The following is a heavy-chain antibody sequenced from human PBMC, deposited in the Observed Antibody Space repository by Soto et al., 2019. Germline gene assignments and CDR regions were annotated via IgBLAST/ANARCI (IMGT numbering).Heavy chain of an antibody. V-gene: IGHV1-58*01. CDR1: GFTFTSSA. J-gene: IGHJ5*02. D-gene: IGHD6-6*01. CDR2: IVVGSGNT. CDR3: AAEGYSSSLYDWFDP. Sequence: SVKVSCKASGFTFTSSAVQWVRQARGQRLEWIGWIVVGSGNTNYAQKFQERVTITRDMSTSTAYMELSSLRSEDTAVYYCAAEGYSSSLYDWFDPWGQGTLVTVSS.